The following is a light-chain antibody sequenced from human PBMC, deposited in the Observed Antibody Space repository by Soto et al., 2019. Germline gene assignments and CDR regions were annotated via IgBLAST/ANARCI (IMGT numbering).Light chain of an antibody. J-gene: IGKJ3*01. CDR3: QKYNDVPFT. CDR1: QGFSNY. V-gene: IGKV1-27*01. CDR2: ATS. Sequence: DIPMTQSPSSLSASVGDRVTITCRASQGFSNYLAWYQQKPGKVPMLLIYATSTLQSGVPSRFSGSGSGTDFTLTISSLQPEDVATYYCQKYNDVPFTFGPGTKVDI.